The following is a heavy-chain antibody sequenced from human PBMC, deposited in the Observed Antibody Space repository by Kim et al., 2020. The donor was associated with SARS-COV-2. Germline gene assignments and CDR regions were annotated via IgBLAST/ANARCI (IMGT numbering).Heavy chain of an antibody. D-gene: IGHD3-3*01. V-gene: IGHV3-21*01. Sequence: GGSLRLSCAASGFTFSSYSMNWVRQAPGKGLEWVSSISSSSSYIYYADSVKGRFTISRDNAKNSLYLQMNSLRAEDTAVYYCARDVHYDFWSGYLYYFDYWGQGTLVTVS. CDR1: GFTFSSYS. CDR3: ARDVHYDFWSGYLYYFDY. CDR2: ISSSSSYI. J-gene: IGHJ4*02.